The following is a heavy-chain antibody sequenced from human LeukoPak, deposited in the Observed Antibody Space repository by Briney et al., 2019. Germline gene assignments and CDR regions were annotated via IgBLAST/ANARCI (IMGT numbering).Heavy chain of an antibody. D-gene: IGHD1-26*01. V-gene: IGHV4-59*01. Sequence: SETLSLTCTVSGGSITSYYWSWIRQPPGEGLEYIGQIHFSGSANYNPSLESRGAMSLDASKNQFSLKVSSVTAADTAVYYCARDIREVGATHYFDYWGQGSLVTVSS. CDR1: GGSITSYY. J-gene: IGHJ4*02. CDR2: IHFSGSA. CDR3: ARDIREVGATHYFDY.